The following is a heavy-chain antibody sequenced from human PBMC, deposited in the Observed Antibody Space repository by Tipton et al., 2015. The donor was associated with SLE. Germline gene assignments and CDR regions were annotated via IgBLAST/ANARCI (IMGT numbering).Heavy chain of an antibody. D-gene: IGHD3-22*01. V-gene: IGHV4-59*01. J-gene: IGHJ6*03. CDR2: IYYSGST. CDR3: ARGLNYYDSSGYYPFYYMDV. CDR1: GGSINNYY. Sequence: TLSLTCTVSGGSINNYYWSWIRQPPGKGLEWIGYIYYSGSTNYNPSLKSRVTISVDTSKNQFSLKLSSVTAADTAVYYCARGLNYYDSSGYYPFYYMDVWGKGTTVTVSS.